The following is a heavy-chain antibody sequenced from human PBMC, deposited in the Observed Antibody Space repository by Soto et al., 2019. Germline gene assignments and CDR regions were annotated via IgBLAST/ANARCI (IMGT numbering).Heavy chain of an antibody. CDR2: ISGSGANT. J-gene: IGHJ4*02. D-gene: IGHD1-1*01. V-gene: IGHV3-23*01. CDR1: GFTFSTLA. Sequence: GGSLRLSCTASGFTFSTLAMSWVRQAPGKGLEWVSAISGSGANTYYADSVKGRLTISRDNSKNTVYLQMNSLRAEDTALYYCSKGIAESGTLTHDDWGQGTLVTVSS. CDR3: SKGIAESGTLTHDD.